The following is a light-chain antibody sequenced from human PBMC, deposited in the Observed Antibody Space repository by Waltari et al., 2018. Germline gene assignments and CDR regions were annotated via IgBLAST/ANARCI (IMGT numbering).Light chain of an antibody. V-gene: IGKV3-15*01. Sequence: EIVMTQSPATLSVSPGERATLSCRASQSVSSNLAWYQQKPGQPLRLLNFDGSRRATGIPARFSGSGSGTEFTLTISSLQSEDFAVYYCQQYNNWPPYTFGQGTKLDIK. CDR3: QQYNNWPPYT. J-gene: IGKJ2*01. CDR2: DGS. CDR1: QSVSSN.